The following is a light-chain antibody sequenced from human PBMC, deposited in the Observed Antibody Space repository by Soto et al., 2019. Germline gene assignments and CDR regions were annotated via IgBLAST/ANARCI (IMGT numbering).Light chain of an antibody. V-gene: IGKV3-11*01. CDR1: QSVSSY. J-gene: IGKJ3*01. Sequence: EIVLPQSPATLSLSPGERATLSCRASQSVSSYLAWYQQKPGQAPMLLIYDASNRATGIPARFSGSGSGTDFTLTISSLEPEDFAVYYCQQRSNWPGTFGPGTKVDIK. CDR3: QQRSNWPGT. CDR2: DAS.